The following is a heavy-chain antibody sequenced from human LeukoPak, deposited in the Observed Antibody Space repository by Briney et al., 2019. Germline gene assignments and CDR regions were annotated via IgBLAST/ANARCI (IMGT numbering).Heavy chain of an antibody. J-gene: IGHJ4*02. V-gene: IGHV1-69*04. CDR1: GGTYSSYA. CDR3: ARIGGGYDFDY. Sequence: SVKVSCKASGGTYSSYAISWVRQAPGQGLEWMGRIIPILGIANYAQKFQGRVTITADKSTSTAYMELSSLRSEDTAVYYCARIGGGYDFDYWGQGTLVTVSS. CDR2: IIPILGIA. D-gene: IGHD5-12*01.